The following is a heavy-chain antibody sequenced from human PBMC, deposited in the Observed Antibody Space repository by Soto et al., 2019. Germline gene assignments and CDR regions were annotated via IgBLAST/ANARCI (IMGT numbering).Heavy chain of an antibody. J-gene: IGHJ4*02. CDR2: IKEDGSRK. Sequence: ELQLVESGGGLVQQGGSLRLSCAASGFILSDYWMAWVRQAPGKGLEWVANIKEDGSRKYYMESAKGRITISRDNAKNSLFLQMNSLRVEDTAVYYCVSFEAIGSWGQGTLVTVSS. V-gene: IGHV3-7*01. CDR3: VSFEAIGS. CDR1: GFILSDYW.